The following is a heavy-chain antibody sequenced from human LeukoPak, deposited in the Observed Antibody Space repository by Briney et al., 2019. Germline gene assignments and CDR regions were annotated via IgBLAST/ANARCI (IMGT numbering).Heavy chain of an antibody. J-gene: IGHJ4*02. Sequence: ASETLSLTCTVSGGSISSSSYYWSWIRQPPGKGLEWIGSMYYSGSTYYNPSLKSRVTISVDTSKNQFSLKLSSVTAADTAVYYCAGVVYDSSGYVGVYFDYWGQGTLVTVSS. CDR1: GGSISSSSYY. CDR3: AGVVYDSSGYVGVYFDY. V-gene: IGHV4-39*07. D-gene: IGHD3-22*01. CDR2: MYYSGST.